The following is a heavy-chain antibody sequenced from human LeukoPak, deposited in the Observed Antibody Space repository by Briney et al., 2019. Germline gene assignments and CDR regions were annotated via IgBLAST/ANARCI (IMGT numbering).Heavy chain of an antibody. CDR1: GGSIDITNY. Sequence: MTSETLSLTCGVSGGSIDITNYWSWVRQAPGKGLEWIGEISHDGTTNHNPSLRSRVAMSLDRANNQFSLSLTSVTAADTAIYYCTREDRPFCPFAYWGQGVLVTVSS. CDR3: TREDRPFCPFAY. V-gene: IGHV4-4*02. D-gene: IGHD3-22*01. J-gene: IGHJ4*02. CDR2: ISHDGTT.